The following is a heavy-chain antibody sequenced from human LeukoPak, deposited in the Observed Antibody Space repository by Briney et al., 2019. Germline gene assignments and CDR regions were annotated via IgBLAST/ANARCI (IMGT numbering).Heavy chain of an antibody. V-gene: IGHV1-18*01. CDR1: GYTSTSYG. J-gene: IGHJ4*02. D-gene: IGHD6-13*01. CDR3: ARLGIAAWIPHYFDY. Sequence: ASVKVSCKASGYTSTSYGISWVRQAPGQGLEWMGWISAYNGNTNYAQKLQGRVTMTTDTSTSTAYMELRSLRSDDTAVYYCARLGIAAWIPHYFDYWGQGTLVTVSS. CDR2: ISAYNGNT.